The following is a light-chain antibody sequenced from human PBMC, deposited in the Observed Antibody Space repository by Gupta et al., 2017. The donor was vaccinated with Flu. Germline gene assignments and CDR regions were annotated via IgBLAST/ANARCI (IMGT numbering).Light chain of an antibody. CDR2: GAS. J-gene: IGKJ2*01. V-gene: IGKV3-20*01. Sequence: EIVLTQSPGTLSLSPGDRATLSCRASQTVSSSYLALYQQKPGQAPRLLIFGASSRATGIPARFSGSGSGTEFTLTISRLEPEDFAVYYCQHESSSTVTFGQGTKLEIK. CDR3: QHESSSTVT. CDR1: QTVSSSY.